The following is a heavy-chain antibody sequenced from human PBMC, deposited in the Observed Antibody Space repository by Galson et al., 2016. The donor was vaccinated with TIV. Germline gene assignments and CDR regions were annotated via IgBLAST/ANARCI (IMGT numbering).Heavy chain of an antibody. Sequence: SLRLSCAASGFTFSNYDMHWVRQAPGKGLEWVAFIRFDETTKYYGDSVKGRFTISRDNSKNTLYLQMSSLRPEDTALYYCARKDQPILVVGPAGGASDLWGQGTMVIVSS. V-gene: IGHV3-30*02. CDR1: GFTFSNYD. D-gene: IGHD2-15*01. CDR3: ARKDQPILVVGPAGGASDL. J-gene: IGHJ3*01. CDR2: IRFDETTK.